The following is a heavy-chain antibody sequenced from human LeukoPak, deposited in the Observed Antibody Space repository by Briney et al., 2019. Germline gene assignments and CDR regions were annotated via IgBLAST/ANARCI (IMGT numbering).Heavy chain of an antibody. CDR1: GFTFSSYG. D-gene: IGHD6-19*01. Sequence: GGSLRLSCAASGFTFSSYGMSWVRQAPGKGLEWASAISGSGGSTYYADSVKGRFTISRDNSKNTLYLQMNSLRAEDTAVYYCAKLAVAGTYVIYWGQGTLVTVSS. V-gene: IGHV3-23*01. CDR2: ISGSGGST. J-gene: IGHJ4*02. CDR3: AKLAVAGTYVIY.